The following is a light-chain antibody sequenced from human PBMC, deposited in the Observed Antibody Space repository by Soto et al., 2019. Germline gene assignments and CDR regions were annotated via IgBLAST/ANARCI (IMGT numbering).Light chain of an antibody. CDR3: QQRGNWPWLT. J-gene: IGKJ4*01. V-gene: IGKV3-11*01. CDR1: RSVNNY. CDR2: DAS. Sequence: EIVLRQSPGTLSLSPGARATLSCRASRSVNNYLAWYQQRPGQAPRLLIYDASNRANGIPARFSGSGSGTDFTLTISSLEPEDSAVYYCQQRGNWPWLTVGGGTRVEIK.